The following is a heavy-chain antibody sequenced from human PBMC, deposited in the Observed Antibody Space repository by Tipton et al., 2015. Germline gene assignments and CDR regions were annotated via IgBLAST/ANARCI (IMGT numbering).Heavy chain of an antibody. V-gene: IGHV3-23*01. D-gene: IGHD3-16*02. J-gene: IGHJ2*01. CDR3: AKDTNYDYVWGSHRLYSLGYFDL. CDR2: LSGSGGGT. Sequence: SLRLSCAASGFTFSSYAMSWVRQAPGKGLEWVSTLSGSGGGTYYADSVKGRFTISRDNSKNTLYLQMNSLRAEDTAVYYCAKDTNYDYVWGSHRLYSLGYFDLWGRGTLVTVSS. CDR1: GFTFSSYA.